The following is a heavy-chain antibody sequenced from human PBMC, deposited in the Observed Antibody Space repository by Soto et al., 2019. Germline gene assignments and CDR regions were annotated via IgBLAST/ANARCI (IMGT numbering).Heavy chain of an antibody. CDR1: GYTFTGYY. J-gene: IGHJ5*02. D-gene: IGHD3-16*02. CDR3: AREHPFGGVIPYNWFDP. Sequence: GESLKISCKASGYTFTGYYMHWVRQAPGQGLEWMGWINPNSGGTNYAQKFQGWVTMTRDTSISTAYMELSRLRSDDTAVYYCAREHPFGGVIPYNWFDPWGQGTLVTVSS. CDR2: INPNSGGT. V-gene: IGHV1-2*04.